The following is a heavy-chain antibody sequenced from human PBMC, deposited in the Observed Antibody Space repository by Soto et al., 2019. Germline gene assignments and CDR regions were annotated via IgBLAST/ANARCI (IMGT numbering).Heavy chain of an antibody. D-gene: IGHD3-10*01. CDR2: IGTLSDT. CDR3: ARGRSFSYDSTPPPMFDP. V-gene: IGHV3-13*01. Sequence: GGSLTLSCAVSGFAFSTFDIHWVRQAPGKGLEWVSGIGTLSDTFYAASVQGRFTISRQNAKNSVYLQMNSLRAGDTAFYYCARGRSFSYDSTPPPMFDPWGQGTLVTVSS. J-gene: IGHJ5*02. CDR1: GFAFSTFD.